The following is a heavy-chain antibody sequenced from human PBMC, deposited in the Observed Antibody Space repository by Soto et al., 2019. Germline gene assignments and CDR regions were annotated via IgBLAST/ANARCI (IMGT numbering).Heavy chain of an antibody. CDR3: ARHGYYYDSTGYYYFV. V-gene: IGHV4-39*01. D-gene: IGHD3-22*01. Sequence: SETLSLTCTVSCGSVSSTNHYWGWIRQPPGKGLEWIGDIYYSGMTRYNPSLKSRVTISVDTSRDQFSLKLSSVTAADTAVYYCARHGYYYDSTGYYYFVWGQGTLVTVSS. CDR1: CGSVSSTNHY. CDR2: IYYSGMT. J-gene: IGHJ4*02.